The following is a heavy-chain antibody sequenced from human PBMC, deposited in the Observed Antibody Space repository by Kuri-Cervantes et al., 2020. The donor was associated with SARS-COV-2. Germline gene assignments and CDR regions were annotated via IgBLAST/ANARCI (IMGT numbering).Heavy chain of an antibody. J-gene: IGHJ4*02. CDR3: ARAVSGGNSHYDF. D-gene: IGHD4-23*01. V-gene: IGHV3-74*01. CDR2: IKSDGSST. Sequence: GGSLRLSCAASGFTFSDYSMNWVRQGPGRGLVWVSRIKSDGSSTSYADSVEGRFTISRDNAKNTLYLQMNSLRAEDTAVYYCARAVSGGNSHYDFWGQGALVTVSS. CDR1: GFTFSDYS.